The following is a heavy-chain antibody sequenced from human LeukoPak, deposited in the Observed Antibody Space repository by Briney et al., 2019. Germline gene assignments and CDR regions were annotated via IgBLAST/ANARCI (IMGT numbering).Heavy chain of an antibody. CDR1: GFTFSSYW. V-gene: IGHV3-7*01. J-gene: IGHJ3*02. CDR3: AKHDFWSGKDAFDI. CDR2: IKQDGSEK. D-gene: IGHD3-3*01. Sequence: PGGSLRLSCAASGFTFSSYWMSWVRQAPGKGLEWVANIKQDGSEKYYVDSVKGRFTISRDNAKNSLYLQMNSLRAEDTAVYYCAKHDFWSGKDAFDIWGQGTMVTVSS.